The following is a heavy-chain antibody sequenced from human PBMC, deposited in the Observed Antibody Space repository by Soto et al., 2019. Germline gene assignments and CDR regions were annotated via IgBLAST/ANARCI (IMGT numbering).Heavy chain of an antibody. V-gene: IGHV1-3*01. CDR2: INAGNGNT. CDR1: GYTFTSYA. D-gene: IGHD6-6*01. Sequence: ASVKVSCKASGYTFTSYAMHWVRQAPGQRLEWMGWINAGNGNTKYSQKFQGRVTITRDTSASTAYMELSSLRSEDTAVYYCAREFLADRPASYYGMDVWGQGTTVTVSS. CDR3: AREFLADRPASYYGMDV. J-gene: IGHJ6*02.